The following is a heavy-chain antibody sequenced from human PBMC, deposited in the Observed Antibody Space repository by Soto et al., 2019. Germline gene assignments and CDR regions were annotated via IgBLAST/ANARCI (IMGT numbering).Heavy chain of an antibody. V-gene: IGHV3-23*01. Sequence: EVQLLESGGGSVQPGGSLRLSCAASGFTFSIYAMAWVRQAPGKGLEWVSVISGSGGDTDYADSVKGRFTISRDNSKDTLFLQLSGLRAEDTAIYYCARGHGYSYQRFEYWGQGALVTVSS. CDR1: GFTFSIYA. J-gene: IGHJ4*02. CDR3: ARGHGYSYQRFEY. CDR2: ISGSGGDT. D-gene: IGHD5-18*01.